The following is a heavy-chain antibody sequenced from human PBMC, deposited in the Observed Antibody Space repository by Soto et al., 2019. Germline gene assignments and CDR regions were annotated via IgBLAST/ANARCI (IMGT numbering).Heavy chain of an antibody. Sequence: QVQLQESGPGLVKPSQTLSLTCTVSGGSISSGDYYWSWIRKPPGKGLEWMGYIYYSGSTYYNPSLTSRITISVDTTKKQFSLKLSSVTAANTAVYYCARASPVITDVWGQGTTVTVSS. J-gene: IGHJ6*02. CDR2: IYYSGST. D-gene: IGHD3-22*01. CDR1: GGSISSGDYY. CDR3: ARASPVITDV. V-gene: IGHV4-30-4*01.